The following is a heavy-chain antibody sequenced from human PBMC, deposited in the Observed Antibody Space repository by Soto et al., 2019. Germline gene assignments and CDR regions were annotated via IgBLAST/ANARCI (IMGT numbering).Heavy chain of an antibody. CDR2: IYYSGST. CDR1: GDSISSYY. J-gene: IGHJ4*02. Sequence: SETLSLTCTVSGDSISSYYWSWIRQPPGKGLEWIGYIYYSGSTNYNPSLKSRVTISLDTSKNQFSLKLNSVTAADTAVYYCARDLNLGSFDYWGQGTLVT. V-gene: IGHV4-59*01. CDR3: ARDLNLGSFDY.